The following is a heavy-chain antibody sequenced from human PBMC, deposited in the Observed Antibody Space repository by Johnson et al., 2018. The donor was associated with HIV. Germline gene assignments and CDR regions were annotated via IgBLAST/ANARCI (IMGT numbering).Heavy chain of an antibody. CDR1: GFTFSRYG. D-gene: IGHD5-24*01. CDR3: ARGLWPQRWAFDI. CDR2: IWYDGSNK. Sequence: VQVVESGGGVVQPGRSLRLSCAASGFTFSRYGMHWVRQAPGKGLEWVAVIWYDGSNKYYADSVKGRFTISRDNAKNSLYLQMSSLRAEDTAVYYCARGLWPQRWAFDIWGQGTMVTVSS. J-gene: IGHJ3*02. V-gene: IGHV3-33*01.